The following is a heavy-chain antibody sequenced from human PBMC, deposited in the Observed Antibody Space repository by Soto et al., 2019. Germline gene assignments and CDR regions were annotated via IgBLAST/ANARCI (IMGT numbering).Heavy chain of an antibody. V-gene: IGHV1-69*12. J-gene: IGHJ4*02. CDR2: ILPVFGTS. CDR3: AREPSRYQSYYFDY. D-gene: IGHD2-2*01. CDR1: GGTLSNYG. Sequence: QLHLVQSGSEVKKPWSSVRVSCKTSGGTLSNYGLSWVRLAPGQGLEWMGGILPVFGTSNYAQKFQDRLTITADESTNTAYMDLTSLTSDDTAVYYCAREPSRYQSYYFDYWSQGTLVTVSS.